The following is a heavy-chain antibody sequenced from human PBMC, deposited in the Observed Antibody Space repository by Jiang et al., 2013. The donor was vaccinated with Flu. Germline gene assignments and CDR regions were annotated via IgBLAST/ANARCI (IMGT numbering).Heavy chain of an antibody. Sequence: WIRQSPSRGLEWLGRTYYRSKWYNDYAVSVKSRITITPDTSKNQFSLRLNSVTPEDTAMYYCARDRGWERPFSYWGQGTLVTVSS. J-gene: IGHJ4*02. D-gene: IGHD6-19*01. CDR3: ARDRGWERPFSY. CDR2: TYYRSKWYN. V-gene: IGHV6-1*01.